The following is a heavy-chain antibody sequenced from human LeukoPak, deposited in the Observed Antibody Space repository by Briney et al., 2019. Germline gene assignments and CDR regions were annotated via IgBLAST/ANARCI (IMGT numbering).Heavy chain of an antibody. Sequence: PGGSLRLSCAASGFTFSNYAMSWVRQAPGKGLEWVSGISGSGGSAYYADSVKGRLTISRDNSKSTLNLQMNSLRAEDTAVYYCAKSFRDYVWSWFDLWGQGTLVTVSS. CDR3: AKSFRDYVWSWFDL. D-gene: IGHD3-16*01. J-gene: IGHJ5*02. CDR1: GFTFSNYA. CDR2: ISGSGGSA. V-gene: IGHV3-23*01.